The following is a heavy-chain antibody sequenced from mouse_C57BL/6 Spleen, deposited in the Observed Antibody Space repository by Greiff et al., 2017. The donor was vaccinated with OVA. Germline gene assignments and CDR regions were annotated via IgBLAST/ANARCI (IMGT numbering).Heavy chain of an antibody. V-gene: IGHV14-4*01. D-gene: IGHD1-1*01. CDR2: IDPENGDT. CDR3: TSYYYGSRDV. CDR1: GFNIKDDY. Sequence: EVMLVESGAELVRPGASVKLSCTASGFNIKDDYMHWVKQRPEQGLEWIGWIDPENGDTEYASKFQGKATITADTSSNTAYLQLSSLTSEDTAVYYCTSYYYGSRDVWGTGTTVTVSS. J-gene: IGHJ1*03.